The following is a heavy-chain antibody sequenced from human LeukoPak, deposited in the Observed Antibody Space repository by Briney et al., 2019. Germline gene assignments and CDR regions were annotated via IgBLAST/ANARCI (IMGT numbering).Heavy chain of an antibody. CDR3: AREFRSGYNSRWFDY. CDR1: GIILSSYW. CDR2: IKQDGSEK. Sequence: GGSLRLSCAASGIILSSYWMSWVRQAPGKGLEWVANIKQDGSEKWYEDSVKGRFTISRDNAKNSLYLQMNSLRVEDTAVYYCAREFRSGYNSRWFDYWGQGTLVTVSS. J-gene: IGHJ5*01. D-gene: IGHD6-19*01. V-gene: IGHV3-7*01.